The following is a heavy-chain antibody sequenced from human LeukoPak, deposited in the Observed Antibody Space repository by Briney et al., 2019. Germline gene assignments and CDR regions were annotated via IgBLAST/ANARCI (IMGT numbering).Heavy chain of an antibody. CDR2: ISAYNGNT. CDR1: GYTFTSYG. D-gene: IGHD2-2*01. Sequence: ASVKVSCMASGYTFTSYGISWVRQAPGQGLEWMGWISAYNGNTNYAQKLQGRVTMTTDTSTSTAYMELRSLRSDDTAVYYCARDCSSTSCYLYYYYGMDVWGQGTTVTVSS. V-gene: IGHV1-18*01. J-gene: IGHJ6*02. CDR3: ARDCSSTSCYLYYYYGMDV.